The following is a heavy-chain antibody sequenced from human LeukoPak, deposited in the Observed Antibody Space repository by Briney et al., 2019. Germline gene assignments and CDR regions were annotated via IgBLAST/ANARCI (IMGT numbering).Heavy chain of an antibody. CDR1: GGTFSSYA. Sequence: PVASVKVSCKASGGTFSSYAISWVRQAPGQGLEWMGGIIPIFGTANYAQKFQGRVTISVDTSKNQFSLKLSSVTAADTAVYYCARDQNFFRNGWDNWFDPWGQGTLVTVSS. D-gene: IGHD6-19*01. V-gene: IGHV1-69*06. CDR3: ARDQNFFRNGWDNWFDP. CDR2: IIPIFGTA. J-gene: IGHJ5*02.